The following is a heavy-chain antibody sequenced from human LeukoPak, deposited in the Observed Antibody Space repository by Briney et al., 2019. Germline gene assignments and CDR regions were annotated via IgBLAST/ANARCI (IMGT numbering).Heavy chain of an antibody. Sequence: ASVKVSCKASGYTFTSYGISWVRQAPGQGLEWMGWISAYNGNTNYAQKLQGRVTMTTDTSTSTAYMELRSLRSDDTAVYYCAIWLGYCSSTSCYGPFDYWGQGTLVTVSS. CDR1: GYTFTSYG. CDR3: AIWLGYCSSTSCYGPFDY. J-gene: IGHJ4*02. D-gene: IGHD2-2*03. V-gene: IGHV1-18*01. CDR2: ISAYNGNT.